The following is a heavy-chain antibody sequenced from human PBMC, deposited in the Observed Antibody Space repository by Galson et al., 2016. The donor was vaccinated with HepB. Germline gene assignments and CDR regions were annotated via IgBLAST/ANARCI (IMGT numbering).Heavy chain of an antibody. D-gene: IGHD1-26*01. CDR1: GFTFSSYW. V-gene: IGHV3-74*01. CDR3: VNLGTTRT. CDR2: INSDGSTT. J-gene: IGHJ5*02. Sequence: SLRLSCAASGFTFSSYWMHWVRQAPGKGLEWVSRINSDGSTTHYADSVKGRFTISRDNAKNTLYLQMNNLRAEDTAVYYCVNLGTTRTWGQGTQVTVSS.